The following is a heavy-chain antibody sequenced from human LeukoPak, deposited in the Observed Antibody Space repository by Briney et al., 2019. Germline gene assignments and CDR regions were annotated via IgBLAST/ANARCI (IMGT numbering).Heavy chain of an antibody. CDR3: ARGPRGGRQYYYYYYMDV. D-gene: IGHD1-26*01. CDR1: GGSISSYY. Sequence: SETLSLTCTVSGGSISSYYWSWIRQPAGKGLEWIGRIYTSGSTNYNPSLKSRVTMSVDTSKNQFSLKLSSVTAADTAVYYCARGPRGGRQYYYYYYMDVWGKGTTVTVSS. J-gene: IGHJ6*03. CDR2: IYTSGST. V-gene: IGHV4-4*07.